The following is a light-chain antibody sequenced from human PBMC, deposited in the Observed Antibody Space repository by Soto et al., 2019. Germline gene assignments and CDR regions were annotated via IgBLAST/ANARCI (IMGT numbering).Light chain of an antibody. CDR3: YSYTASGIWV. CDR2: AVS. Sequence: QSALTQPRSVSGSPGQSVTISCTGTNSDVGRYNFVSWYQQLPGKAPKLLISAVSQRPSGVPDRFSGSKSGNTASLTISGLQGDDEADYFCYSYTASGIWVFGGATKRTV. J-gene: IGLJ3*02. CDR1: NSDVGRYNF. V-gene: IGLV2-11*01.